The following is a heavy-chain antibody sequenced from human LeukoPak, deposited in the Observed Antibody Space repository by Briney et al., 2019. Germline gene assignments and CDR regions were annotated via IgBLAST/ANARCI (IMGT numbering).Heavy chain of an antibody. Sequence: ASVTVSCKASGYTFTTYGFSWVRQAPGQRLEWMGWISTYSGDTLYAQTLQGRVTMTTDTSTNTAYMDLSSLRSDDTAVYYCARDSGSFTPLDYWGQGTLVTVSS. J-gene: IGHJ4*02. D-gene: IGHD6-19*01. CDR2: ISTYSGDT. CDR3: ARDSGSFTPLDY. V-gene: IGHV1-18*01. CDR1: GYTFTTYG.